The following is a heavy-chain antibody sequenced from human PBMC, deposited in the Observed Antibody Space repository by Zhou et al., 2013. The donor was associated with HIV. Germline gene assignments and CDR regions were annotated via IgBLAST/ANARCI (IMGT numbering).Heavy chain of an antibody. CDR1: GGTFSSYA. CDR2: IIPIFGTA. Sequence: QVQLVQSGAEVKKPGSSVKVSCKASGGTFSSYAISWVRQAPGQGLEWMGGIIPIFGTANYAQKFQGRVTITTDESTSTAYMELSSLRSEDTAVYYCARQLITMVRGARGHNWFDPWGQGTLVTVSS. D-gene: IGHD3-10*01. J-gene: IGHJ5*02. CDR3: ARQLITMVRGARGHNWFDP. V-gene: IGHV1-69*05.